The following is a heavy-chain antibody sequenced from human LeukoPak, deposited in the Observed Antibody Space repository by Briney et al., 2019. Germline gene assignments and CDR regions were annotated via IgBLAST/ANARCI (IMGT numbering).Heavy chain of an antibody. Sequence: GGSLRLSCAASGFTFSTYGMHWVRQAPGKGLEYVSAISSNGGSTYYADPVKGRFTISRDNSKNTLYLQMSSLRAEDTAVYYCVKAGGHDAFDIWGQGTMVTVSS. V-gene: IGHV3-64D*06. CDR2: ISSNGGST. D-gene: IGHD2-15*01. CDR1: GFTFSTYG. CDR3: VKAGGHDAFDI. J-gene: IGHJ3*02.